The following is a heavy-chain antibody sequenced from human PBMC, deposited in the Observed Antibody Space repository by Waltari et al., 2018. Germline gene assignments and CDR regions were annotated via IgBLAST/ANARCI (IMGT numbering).Heavy chain of an antibody. J-gene: IGHJ6*03. V-gene: IGHV3-30*18. Sequence: QVQLVESGGGVVQPGRSLRISCAASGFTFSSYGMHWVRQAPGKGLEWVAVISYDGSNKYYADSVKGRFTISRDNSKNTLYLQMNSLRAEDTAVYYCAKDHLLRPPPEWYYYYMDVWGKGTTVTISS. CDR2: ISYDGSNK. CDR3: AKDHLLRPPPEWYYYYMDV. CDR1: GFTFSSYG. D-gene: IGHD3-3*01.